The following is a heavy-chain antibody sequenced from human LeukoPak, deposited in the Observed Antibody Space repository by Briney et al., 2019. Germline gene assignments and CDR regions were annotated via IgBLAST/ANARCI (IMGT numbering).Heavy chain of an antibody. Sequence: PGGSLRLSCAASGFTFSNFWMSWVRQAPGKGLEWVANVNQDGSEKNSADSVKGRFTISRDNAKNSLYLQMNSLRAEDTALYYCAKGLAVAGRRGGDYWGQGTLVTVSS. D-gene: IGHD6-19*01. CDR3: AKGLAVAGRRGGDY. CDR1: GFTFSNFW. CDR2: VNQDGSEK. J-gene: IGHJ4*02. V-gene: IGHV3-7*03.